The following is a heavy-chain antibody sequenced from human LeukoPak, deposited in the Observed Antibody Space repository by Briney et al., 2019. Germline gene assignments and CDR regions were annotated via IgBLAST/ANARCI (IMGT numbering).Heavy chain of an antibody. CDR1: GFTFSRYA. CDR2: ISDDGTFT. D-gene: IGHD2-2*01. V-gene: IGHV3-30-3*01. J-gene: IGHJ4*02. Sequence: PGRSLRLSCAASGFTFSRYAMHWVRQAPGKGLEWVAVISDDGTFTLYGDSVRGRFTISRDSSRNTLYLQMNSLRPEDTAVYYCARDGSSISPQFDYWGQGTLVTVSS. CDR3: ARDGSSISPQFDY.